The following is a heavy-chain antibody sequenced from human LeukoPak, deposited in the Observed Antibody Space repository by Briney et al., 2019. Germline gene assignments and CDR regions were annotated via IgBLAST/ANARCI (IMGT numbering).Heavy chain of an antibody. CDR3: ARESRLGELSPRFDP. D-gene: IGHD3-16*02. Sequence: SETLSLTCTVSGGSISSGDYYWSWIRQPPGKGLEWIGYIYYSGSTYYNPSLKSRVTTSVDTSKNQFSLKLSSVTAADTAVYYCARESRLGELSPRFDPWGQGTLVTVSS. J-gene: IGHJ5*02. CDR2: IYYSGST. V-gene: IGHV4-30-4*01. CDR1: GGSISSGDYY.